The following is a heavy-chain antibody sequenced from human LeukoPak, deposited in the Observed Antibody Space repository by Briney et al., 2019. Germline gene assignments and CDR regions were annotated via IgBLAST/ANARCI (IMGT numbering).Heavy chain of an antibody. D-gene: IGHD3-10*01. CDR2: IYSRGST. CDR1: GFTVSRNY. J-gene: IGHJ4*02. Sequence: PGGSLRLSCAASGFTVSRNYMSWVRQAPEKGLEWVSIIYSRGSTYYADSVKGRFTISRDDSKNTVYLQMNSLRAEDAAVYYCASGGLGARKYYSDPFDYWGQGTLVTVSS. CDR3: ASGGLGARKYYSDPFDY. V-gene: IGHV3-53*01.